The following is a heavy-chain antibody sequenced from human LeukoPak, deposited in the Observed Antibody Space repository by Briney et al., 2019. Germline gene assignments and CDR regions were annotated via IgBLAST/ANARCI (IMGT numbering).Heavy chain of an antibody. Sequence: PSETLSLTCTVSSGSITNYFWTWIRQPAGKGLEWIGRIYVSGLIFASGSTNYNPSLKSRVIISVDKSKKQVSLKLRSVTAADTAVYXCAREXSAAYCTSSNCYGFDSWGQGTLVTVSS. CDR1: SGSITNYF. V-gene: IGHV4-4*07. J-gene: IGHJ5*01. D-gene: IGHD2-2*01. CDR2: IYVSGLIFASGST. CDR3: AREXSAAYCTSSNCYGFDS.